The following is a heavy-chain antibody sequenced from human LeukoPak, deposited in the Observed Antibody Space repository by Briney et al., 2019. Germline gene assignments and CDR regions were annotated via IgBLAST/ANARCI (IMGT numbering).Heavy chain of an antibody. CDR3: AELGITMIGGV. Sequence: GGSLRLSCAASGFPFSSFGMHWVRQSPGKGLEWVAFMQYDGINKYYADSVKGRFTISRDNAKNSLYLQMNSLRAEDTAVYYCAELGITMIGGVWGKGTTVTISS. D-gene: IGHD3-10*02. V-gene: IGHV3-30*02. CDR1: GFPFSSFG. J-gene: IGHJ6*04. CDR2: MQYDGINK.